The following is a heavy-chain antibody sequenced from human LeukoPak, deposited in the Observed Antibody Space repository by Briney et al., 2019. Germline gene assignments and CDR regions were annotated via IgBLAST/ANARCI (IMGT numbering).Heavy chain of an antibody. V-gene: IGHV1-3*01. D-gene: IGHD6-19*01. Sequence: ASVKVSCKASGYTFTSYAMHWVRQAPGQRLEWMGWINAGNGNTKYSQKFQGRVTITRDTSASTAYMELSSLRSEDTAVYYCARVRIDSSGGRRFDLWGRGTLVTVSS. CDR1: GYTFTSYA. J-gene: IGHJ2*01. CDR3: ARVRIDSSGGRRFDL. CDR2: INAGNGNT.